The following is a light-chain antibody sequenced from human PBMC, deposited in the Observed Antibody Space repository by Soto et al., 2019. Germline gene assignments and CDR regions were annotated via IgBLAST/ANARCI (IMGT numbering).Light chain of an antibody. CDR2: DAT. J-gene: IGKJ5*01. CDR1: QSIDRW. CDR3: QQYNTYST. Sequence: DIQMTQSPSTLSASVGDRVTITCRVSQSIDRWLAWYQQKPGKAPKVLIWDATTLHRGVPSRFSGSRSGTEFTLTISSLQPDDFATYYCQQYNTYSTFGQGTRLEIK. V-gene: IGKV1-5*01.